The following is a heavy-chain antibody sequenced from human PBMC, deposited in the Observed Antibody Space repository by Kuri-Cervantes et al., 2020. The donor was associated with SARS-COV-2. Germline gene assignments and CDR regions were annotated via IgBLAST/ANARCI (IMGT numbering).Heavy chain of an antibody. D-gene: IGHD2-21*01. V-gene: IGHV3-7*01. J-gene: IGHJ4*02. CDR3: ARGRFRDY. Sequence: GGSLRLSWAASGFTFSIYGMSWVRQAPGKGLEWVANIKQDGSEKYYVDSVKGRFTISRDNAKNSLYLQMNSLRAEDTAVYYCARGRFRDYWGQGTLVTVSS. CDR1: GFTFSIYG. CDR2: IKQDGSEK.